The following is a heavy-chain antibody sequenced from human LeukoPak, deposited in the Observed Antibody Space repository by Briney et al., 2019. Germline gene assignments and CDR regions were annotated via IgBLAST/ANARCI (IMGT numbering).Heavy chain of an antibody. Sequence: SVKVSCKASGGTFSSYAISWVQQAPGQGLEWMGGIIPIFGTANYAQKFQGRVTITADESTSTAYMELSSLRSEDTAVYYCASALRYFDWSAKDPSTSSYYYYYGMDVWGQGTTVTVSS. CDR3: ASALRYFDWSAKDPSTSSYYYYYGMDV. J-gene: IGHJ6*02. D-gene: IGHD3-9*01. V-gene: IGHV1-69*01. CDR1: GGTFSSYA. CDR2: IIPIFGTA.